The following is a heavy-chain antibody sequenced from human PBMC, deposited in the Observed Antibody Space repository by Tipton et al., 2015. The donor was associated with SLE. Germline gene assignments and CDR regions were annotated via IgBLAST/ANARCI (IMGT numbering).Heavy chain of an antibody. CDR3: ARPSSGSSAPFDY. J-gene: IGHJ4*02. CDR2: IYYSGNT. Sequence: TLSLTCTVSGGSISSSNYYWGWIRQPPGKGLEWIGSIYYSGNTNYNPSLKSRVTISVDTSKNQFSLKLSSVTAADTAVYYCARPSSGSSAPFDYWGQGKLVTVSS. CDR1: GGSISSSNYY. D-gene: IGHD6-6*01. V-gene: IGHV4-39*01.